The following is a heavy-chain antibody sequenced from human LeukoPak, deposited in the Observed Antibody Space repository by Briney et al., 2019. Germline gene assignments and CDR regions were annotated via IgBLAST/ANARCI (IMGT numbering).Heavy chain of an antibody. CDR2: IYYSGST. CDR1: GGSISSSGYY. J-gene: IGHJ4*02. CDR3: ARDPSGYFNY. Sequence: SETLSLTCTVSGGSISSSGYYWSWIRQPPGKGLDWIGYIYYSGSTNYNPSLKSRVTISVDTSKNQFSLRLSSVTAADTAVYYCARDPSGYFNYWGQGTLATVSS. V-gene: IGHV4-61*08. D-gene: IGHD3-22*01.